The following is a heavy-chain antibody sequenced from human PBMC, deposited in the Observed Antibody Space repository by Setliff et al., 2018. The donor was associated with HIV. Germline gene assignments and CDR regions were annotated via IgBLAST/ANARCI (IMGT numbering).Heavy chain of an antibody. CDR3: ASARIPTGGTSTSLDY. CDR1: GFTYSSYW. V-gene: IGHV3-7*01. CDR2: IKQDGSEK. J-gene: IGHJ4*02. Sequence: GGSLRLSCAASGFTYSSYWMGWVRQAPGKGLEWVANIKQDGSEKYYVDSVKGRFTISRDNSKNTLYLEMNSLRAEDTAVYYCASARIPTGGTSTSLDYWGQGALVTVSS. D-gene: IGHD1-1*01.